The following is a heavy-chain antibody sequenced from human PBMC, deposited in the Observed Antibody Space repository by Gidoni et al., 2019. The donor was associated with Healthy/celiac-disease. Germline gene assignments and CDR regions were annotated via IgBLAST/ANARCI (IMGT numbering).Heavy chain of an antibody. J-gene: IGHJ4*02. Sequence: EVQLLESGGGLVQPGGSLRLSCAASGFTFSSYAMSWVRQAPGKGLEWVSAISGSGGSTYYADAVKGRFTISRDNSKNTLYLQMNSLRAEDTAVYYCANGFYSNYPYFDYWGQGTLVTVSS. CDR2: ISGSGGST. D-gene: IGHD4-4*01. CDR1: GFTFSSYA. CDR3: ANGFYSNYPYFDY. V-gene: IGHV3-23*01.